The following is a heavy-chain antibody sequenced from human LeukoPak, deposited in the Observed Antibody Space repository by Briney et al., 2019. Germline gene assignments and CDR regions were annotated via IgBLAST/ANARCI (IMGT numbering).Heavy chain of an antibody. Sequence: PSETLSLTCPVYGGSFSDYFWSWIRQSPGEGLEWIAELNHSGGTNYNPSLMSRVTISVDTSRNQFSLRLTSVTAADTAVYYCARGGYPFDYWGQGVLVTVSS. V-gene: IGHV4-34*01. D-gene: IGHD5-18*01. CDR3: ARGGYPFDY. CDR2: LNHSGGT. CDR1: GGSFSDYF. J-gene: IGHJ4*01.